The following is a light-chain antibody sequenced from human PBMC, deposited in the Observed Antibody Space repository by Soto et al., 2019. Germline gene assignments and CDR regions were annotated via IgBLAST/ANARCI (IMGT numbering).Light chain of an antibody. CDR3: QHRISYPIT. V-gene: IGKV1-9*01. CDR1: QGISNH. Sequence: DIQLTQSPSFLSASVGDRVTITCRASQGISNHLAWYQQKPGKAPKLLIYAASTLQSGVPSRFSGSGSVIVFTLTISSLQPEDFATYYCQHRISYPITVGQWTRLEI. J-gene: IGKJ5*01. CDR2: AAS.